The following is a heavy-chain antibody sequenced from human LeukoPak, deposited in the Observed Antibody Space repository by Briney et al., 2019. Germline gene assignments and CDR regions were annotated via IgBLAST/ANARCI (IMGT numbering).Heavy chain of an antibody. CDR1: GFTFSTYW. J-gene: IGHJ4*02. Sequence: GGSLRLSCAASGFTFSTYWMNWFRQTPGKGLEWVAKIKADGGEKDHVASVKGRFTISRDNAKNSLCLQMNSLRAEDTAVYYCAKGGGGWDPYYFDYWGQGTLVTVSS. D-gene: IGHD1-26*01. CDR2: IKADGGEK. CDR3: AKGGGGWDPYYFDY. V-gene: IGHV3-7*03.